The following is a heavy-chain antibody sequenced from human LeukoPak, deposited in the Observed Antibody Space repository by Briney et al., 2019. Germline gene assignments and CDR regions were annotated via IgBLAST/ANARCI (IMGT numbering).Heavy chain of an antibody. D-gene: IGHD3-3*01. V-gene: IGHV1-18*01. CDR1: GYTFTSYS. CDR3: ARGCPGYDFWSGPAQYNWFDP. J-gene: IGHJ5*02. Sequence: ASMKVSCKASGYTFTSYSISWVRQAPGQGLEWMGWISAYNGNTNYAQKLQGRVTMTTDTSTSTAYMELRSLRSDDTAVYYCARGCPGYDFWSGPAQYNWFDPWGQGTLVTVSS. CDR2: ISAYNGNT.